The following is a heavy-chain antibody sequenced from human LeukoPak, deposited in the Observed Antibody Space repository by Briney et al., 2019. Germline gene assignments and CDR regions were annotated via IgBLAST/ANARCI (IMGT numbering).Heavy chain of an antibody. J-gene: IGHJ4*02. Sequence: ASVNVSCKASGYSFIVYYIHWVRQAPGQGLEWMGWINPNSGGTNYAQRFLGRVTMTRDTSITTAYMELSRLRSDDTAVYYCASLYGDYVASHYRGQGTLVTVSS. D-gene: IGHD4-17*01. CDR2: INPNSGGT. CDR1: GYSFIVYY. V-gene: IGHV1-2*02. CDR3: ASLYGDYVASHY.